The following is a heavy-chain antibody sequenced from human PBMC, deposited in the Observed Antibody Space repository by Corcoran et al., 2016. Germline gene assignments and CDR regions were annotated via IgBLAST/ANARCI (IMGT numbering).Heavy chain of an antibody. V-gene: IGHV1-69*01. D-gene: IGHD5-12*01. CDR3: ARGLRLFSDSYYYYGMDV. CDR2: IIPIFGTA. Sequence: QVQLVQSGAEVKKPGSSVKVSCKASGGTFSSYAISWVRQAPGQGLEWMGGIIPIFGTANYAQKFQGRVTITADESTSTAYMELSSLRSEDTAVYYCARGLRLFSDSYYYYGMDVWGQGTTVTVSS. CDR1: GGTFSSYA. J-gene: IGHJ6*02.